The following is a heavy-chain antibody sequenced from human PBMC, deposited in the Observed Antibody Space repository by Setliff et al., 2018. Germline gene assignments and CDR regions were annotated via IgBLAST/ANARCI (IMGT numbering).Heavy chain of an antibody. J-gene: IGHJ6*02. Sequence: ASVKVSCKVSGYTLTELSRHWVRQAPGKGLEWMGGFDPEDGETIYAQKFQGRVTMTEDTSTDTAYMELSSLRSEDTAVYYYARERAGGRGFTFGAIYYYYGMDVWGQGTTVTVSS. CDR3: ARERAGGRGFTFGAIYYYYGMDV. CDR1: GYTLTELS. D-gene: IGHD3-16*01. CDR2: FDPEDGET. V-gene: IGHV1-24*01.